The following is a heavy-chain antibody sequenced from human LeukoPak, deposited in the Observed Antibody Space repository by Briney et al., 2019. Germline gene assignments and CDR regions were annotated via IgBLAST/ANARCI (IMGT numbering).Heavy chain of an antibody. V-gene: IGHV3-23*01. CDR3: AKSSSGWYFFPIDY. CDR2: ISGSGGST. D-gene: IGHD6-19*01. Sequence: GGSLRLSCAASGFTFSSYAMSWVRQAPGKGLEWVSAISGSGGSTYYADSVKGRFTISRDNSKNTLYLQMNSLRAEDTAVYYCAKSSSGWYFFPIDYWGQGTLVTVSS. J-gene: IGHJ4*02. CDR1: GFTFSSYA.